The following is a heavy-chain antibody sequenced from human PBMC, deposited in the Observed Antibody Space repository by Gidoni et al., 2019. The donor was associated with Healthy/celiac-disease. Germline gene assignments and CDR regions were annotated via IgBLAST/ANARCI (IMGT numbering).Heavy chain of an antibody. CDR1: GFTFSSYG. Sequence: QVQLVESGGGVVQPGRSLRLSCAASGFTFSSYGMHWVRQAPGKGLEWVAVISYDGSNKYYADSVKGRFTISRDNSKNTLYLQMNSLRAEDTAVYYCAKDQARQYWYFDLWGRGTLVTVSS. V-gene: IGHV3-30*18. J-gene: IGHJ2*01. CDR2: ISYDGSNK. CDR3: AKDQARQYWYFDL.